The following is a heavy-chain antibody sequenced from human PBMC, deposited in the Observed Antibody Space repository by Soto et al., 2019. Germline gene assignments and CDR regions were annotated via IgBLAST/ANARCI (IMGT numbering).Heavy chain of an antibody. CDR1: GFTFSSYG. V-gene: IGHV3-33*01. D-gene: IGHD6-19*01. CDR2: IWYDGSNK. J-gene: IGHJ4*02. Sequence: QVQLVESGGGVVQPGRSLRLSCAASGFTFSSYGMHWVRQAPGKGLEWVAVIWYDGSNKYYADSVKGRFTISRDNSKNTLYLQMNSLRAEDTAVYYWARGHGVADHFDYWGQGTLVTVSS. CDR3: ARGHGVADHFDY.